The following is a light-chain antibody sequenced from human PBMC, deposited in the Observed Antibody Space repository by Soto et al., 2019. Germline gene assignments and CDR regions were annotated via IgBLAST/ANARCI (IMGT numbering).Light chain of an antibody. CDR3: QQYGSSPRT. CDR1: QSVSSSY. V-gene: IGKV3-20*01. Sequence: EIVLTQSPGALSLSPGERATLSCGASQSVSSSYLAWYQQKPGQAPRLLIYGASTRATGIPDRFSDSGSGTDFTLTISRLEPDDFAMYYCQQYGSSPRTFGQGTKVEIK. CDR2: GAS. J-gene: IGKJ1*01.